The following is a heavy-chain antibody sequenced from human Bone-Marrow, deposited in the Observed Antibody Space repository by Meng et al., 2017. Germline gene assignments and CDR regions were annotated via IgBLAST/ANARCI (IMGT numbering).Heavy chain of an antibody. CDR2: ITTNTRNP. CDR1: GYTFTRYS. CDR3: ARDPGTTGTGFDT. J-gene: IGHJ5*02. D-gene: IGHD1-1*01. V-gene: IGHV7-4-1*02. Sequence: VQLVQSGSELKNPGASMKTSCKASGYTFTRYSINWVRQAPGQGPEWIGWITTNTRNPTYAQGFTGRFVFSLDTSVSTAYLQINSLKAEDTALYYCARDPGTTGTGFDTWGQGTLVTVSS.